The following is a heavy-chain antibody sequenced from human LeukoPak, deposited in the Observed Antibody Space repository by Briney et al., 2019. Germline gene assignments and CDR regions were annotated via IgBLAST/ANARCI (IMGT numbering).Heavy chain of an antibody. CDR3: AKDYLGNSWSMDN. D-gene: IGHD6-13*01. CDR1: GFRFSDFG. CDR2: TSLDGRKK. J-gene: IGHJ4*02. V-gene: IGHV3-30*18. Sequence: PARSLTFSCAAYGFRFSDFGIHWVRQAPGKGLEWVAMTSLDGRKKFYADSVRGRFTVSRDSSRNIVVLQMDSLRTEDTATYYCAKDYLGNSWSMDNWGQGTQVTVSS.